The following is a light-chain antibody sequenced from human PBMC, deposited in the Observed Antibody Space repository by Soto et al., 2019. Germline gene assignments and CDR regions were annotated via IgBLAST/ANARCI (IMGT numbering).Light chain of an antibody. Sequence: QSALTQPPSASGSPGQSVTISCTGTSXDVGGYNYVSWYQHHPGKAPKLMIYEVSERPSGVPDRFSGSKSGNTASLTVSGLQAEDEADYYCCSYAGSSTYVFGTGTKVTVL. CDR1: SXDVGGYNY. V-gene: IGLV2-8*01. J-gene: IGLJ1*01. CDR2: EVS. CDR3: CSYAGSSTYV.